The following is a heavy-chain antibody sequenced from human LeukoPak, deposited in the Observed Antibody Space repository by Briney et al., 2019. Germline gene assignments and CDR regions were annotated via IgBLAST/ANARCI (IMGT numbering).Heavy chain of an antibody. Sequence: ASVKVSCKASGYTFTSYYMHWVRQAPGQGPEWMGIINPSGGSTSYAPKFQGRVTMTRDTSTSTVYMELSSLRSDDTAVYYCARDPYYYDTSGRVPYWYFDVWGRGTLVTVSS. J-gene: IGHJ2*01. CDR3: ARDPYYYDTSGRVPYWYFDV. D-gene: IGHD3-22*01. V-gene: IGHV1-46*01. CDR2: INPSGGST. CDR1: GYTFTSYY.